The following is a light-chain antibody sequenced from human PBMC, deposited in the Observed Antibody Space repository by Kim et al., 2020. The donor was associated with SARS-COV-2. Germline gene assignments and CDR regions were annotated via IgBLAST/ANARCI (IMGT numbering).Light chain of an antibody. J-gene: IGLJ2*01. CDR3: QVWDRSTEHLV. CDR2: YDN. V-gene: IGLV3-21*04. CDR1: NLGGKG. Sequence: APGKTATITWEGSNLGGKGVHWYQQKPGQVPVVVINYDNVRPSGIPERFSGSNSGNTATLTISLVEAGDEADYYCQVWDRSTEHLVFGGGTQLTVL.